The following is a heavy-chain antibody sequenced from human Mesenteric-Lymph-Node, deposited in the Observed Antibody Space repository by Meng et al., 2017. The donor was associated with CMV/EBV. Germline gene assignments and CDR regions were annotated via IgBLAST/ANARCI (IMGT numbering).Heavy chain of an antibody. CDR3: ARVDKAFDY. D-gene: IGHD5-18*01. J-gene: IGHJ4*02. CDR2: ISSSSSYT. CDR1: GFTFSDYY. Sequence: LSCAASGFTFSDYYMSWIRQAPGKGLEWVSYISSSSSYTNYADSVKGRFTISRDNAKNSLYLQMNSLRAEDTAVYYCARVDKAFDYWGQGTLVTVSS. V-gene: IGHV3-11*06.